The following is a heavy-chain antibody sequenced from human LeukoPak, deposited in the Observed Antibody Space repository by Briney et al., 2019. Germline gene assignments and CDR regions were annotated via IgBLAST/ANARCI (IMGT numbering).Heavy chain of an antibody. V-gene: IGHV4-59*12. CDR3: ARVSYRVGATIEGVDP. Sequence: SETLSFTCTASSGSISNYYWSWIRQPPGKGLEWIGYISDTGSTTHNPSLRSRVTITLDTSKNQFSLKLSSVTAADTAVYYCARVSYRVGATIEGVDPWGQGTLVTVSS. J-gene: IGHJ5*02. D-gene: IGHD1-26*01. CDR2: ISDTGST. CDR1: SGSISNYY.